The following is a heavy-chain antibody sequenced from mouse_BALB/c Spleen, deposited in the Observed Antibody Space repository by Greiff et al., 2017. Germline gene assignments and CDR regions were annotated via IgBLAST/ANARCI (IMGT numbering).Heavy chain of an antibody. V-gene: IGHV1-4*02. CDR3: ARKKTGTDAMDY. Sequence: VQLQQSAAELARPGASVKMSCKASGYTFTSYTMHWVKQRPGQGLEWIGYINPSSGYTEYNQKFKDKTTLTADKSSSTAYMQLSSLTSEDSAVYYCARKKTGTDAMDYWGQGTSVTVSS. D-gene: IGHD4-1*01. J-gene: IGHJ4*01. CDR1: GYTFTSYT. CDR2: INPSSGYT.